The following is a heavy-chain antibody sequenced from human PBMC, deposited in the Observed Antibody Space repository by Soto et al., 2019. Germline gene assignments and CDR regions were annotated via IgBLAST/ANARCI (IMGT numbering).Heavy chain of an antibody. CDR3: ARDSLVTPFQNYYYYGMDV. Sequence: QVQLVQSGAEVKKPGSSVKVSCKASGGTFSSYAISWVRQAPGQGLEWMGGIIPIFGTANYAQKFQGRVTITADESTSTAYMELSSLRSEDTAVYYCARDSLVTPFQNYYYYGMDVWGQGTTVTVSS. CDR1: GGTFSSYA. V-gene: IGHV1-69*01. J-gene: IGHJ6*02. D-gene: IGHD4-4*01. CDR2: IIPIFGTA.